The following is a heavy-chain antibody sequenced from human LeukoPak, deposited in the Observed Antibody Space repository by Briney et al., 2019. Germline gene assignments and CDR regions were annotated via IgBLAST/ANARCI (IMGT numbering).Heavy chain of an antibody. CDR1: GFTFSSYG. CDR2: ISYDGSNK. V-gene: IGHV3-30*18. J-gene: IGHJ6*02. Sequence: GGSLRLSCAASGFTFSSYGMHWVRQAPGKGLEWVAVISYDGSNKYYADSVKGRFTISRDNSKNTLYLQMNSLRAEDTAVYYCAKDLDDSGYGTLPNYYYYYGMDVWGQGTTVTVSS. D-gene: IGHD5-12*01. CDR3: AKDLDDSGYGTLPNYYYYYGMDV.